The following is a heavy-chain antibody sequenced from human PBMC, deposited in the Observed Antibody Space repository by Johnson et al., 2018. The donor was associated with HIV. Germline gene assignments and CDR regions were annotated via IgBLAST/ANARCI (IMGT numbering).Heavy chain of an antibody. J-gene: IGHJ3*02. CDR1: GFTVSSNY. D-gene: IGHD6-19*01. CDR2: IYDGSSK. Sequence: VQLVESGGGLIQPGGSLRLSCAASGFTVSSNYMSWVRQAPGKGLEWVSVIYDGSSKYYADSVKGRFTISRDNSKNTLYLPIASLRAEDTAVYYCARDGIYSSPWDAFDIWGQGTMVTVSS. V-gene: IGHV3-53*01. CDR3: ARDGIYSSPWDAFDI.